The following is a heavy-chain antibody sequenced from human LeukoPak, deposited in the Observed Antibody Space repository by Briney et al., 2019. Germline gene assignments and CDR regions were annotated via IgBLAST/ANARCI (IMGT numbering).Heavy chain of an antibody. J-gene: IGHJ4*02. Sequence: GGSLRLSCAASGFTFSSYGMHWVRQAPGKGLEWVAFIRYDGSNKYYADSVKGRFTISRDNSKNTLYLQMNSLRAEDTAMYYCAKVRLSSSWYVFDYWGQGTLVTVSS. V-gene: IGHV3-30*02. CDR3: AKVRLSSSWYVFDY. CDR2: IRYDGSNK. CDR1: GFTFSSYG. D-gene: IGHD6-13*01.